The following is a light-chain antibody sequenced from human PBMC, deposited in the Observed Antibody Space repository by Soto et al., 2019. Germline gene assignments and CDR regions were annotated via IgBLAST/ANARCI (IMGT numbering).Light chain of an antibody. CDR1: SIDVGGYNY. Sequence: QSALTQPRSVSGSPGQSVTISCTGTSIDVGGYNYVSWYQQHPGKAPQLIIYDVTKRPSGVPDRFSGSKSGNTASMTISGLQAEDEADYYCCSYAATYTVLFGGGTQLTVL. CDR2: DVT. CDR3: CSYAATYTVL. J-gene: IGLJ3*02. V-gene: IGLV2-11*01.